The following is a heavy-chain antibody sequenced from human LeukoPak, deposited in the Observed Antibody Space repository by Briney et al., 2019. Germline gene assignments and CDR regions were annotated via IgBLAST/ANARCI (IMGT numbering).Heavy chain of an antibody. J-gene: IGHJ6*02. D-gene: IGHD6-13*01. Sequence: PSETLSLTCTVSGGSISSYYWSWIRQPPGKGLEWIGYIYYSGSTYYNPSLKSRVTISVDTSKNQFSLKLSSVTAADTAVYYCAREAGSSWYRGSYYYYGMDVWGQGTTVTVSS. V-gene: IGHV4-4*08. CDR3: AREAGSSWYRGSYYYYGMDV. CDR1: GGSISSYY. CDR2: IYYSGST.